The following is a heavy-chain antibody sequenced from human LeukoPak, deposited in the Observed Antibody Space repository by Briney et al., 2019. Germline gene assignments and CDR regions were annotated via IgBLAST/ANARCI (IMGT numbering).Heavy chain of an antibody. CDR1: GYMFTAPY. J-gene: IGHJ4*02. V-gene: IGHV1-2*02. D-gene: IGHD2-8*01. Sequence: ASVKVSCKASGYMFTAPYIHWLRQAPGQGLEWMGWINPNSGGTRYAQTFQGRITVTRDTSTSTAYMELSGLRDDDTAVDYCARVGYCTKGVCMNYDYWGQGTLVTVSS. CDR2: INPNSGGT. CDR3: ARVGYCTKGVCMNYDY.